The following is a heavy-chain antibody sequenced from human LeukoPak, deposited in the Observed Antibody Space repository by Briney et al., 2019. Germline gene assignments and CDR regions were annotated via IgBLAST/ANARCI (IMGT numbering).Heavy chain of an antibody. CDR1: GVSISSSSYY. J-gene: IGHJ4*02. CDR3: ARDVHEYGVVGY. V-gene: IGHV4-39*07. CDR2: IYCSGRY. Sequence: PSETLSLTCAASGVSISSSSYYWGWLRPPQGKGLEWVGSIYCSGRYYANPALKSRVTISVATSKCQFSLKLSSVTAADTAIYYCARDVHEYGVVGYWGRGTLVTVSS. D-gene: IGHD4/OR15-4a*01.